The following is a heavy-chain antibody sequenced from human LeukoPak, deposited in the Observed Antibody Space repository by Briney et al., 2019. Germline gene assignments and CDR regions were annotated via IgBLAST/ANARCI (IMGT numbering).Heavy chain of an antibody. V-gene: IGHV5-51*01. J-gene: IGHJ4*02. D-gene: IGHD5-18*01. CDR3: ARGPDTAMVSLDY. CDR1: GYSFTSYW. Sequence: GESLKISCKGSGYSFTSYWIGWVRQMPGKGLEWRGIIYPGDSDTRYSPSFQGQVTISADKSISTAYLQWSSLKASDTAMYYCARGPDTAMVSLDYWGQGTLVTVSS. CDR2: IYPGDSDT.